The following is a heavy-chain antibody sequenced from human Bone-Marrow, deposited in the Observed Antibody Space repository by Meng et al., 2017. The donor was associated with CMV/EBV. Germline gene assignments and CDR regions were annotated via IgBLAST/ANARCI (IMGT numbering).Heavy chain of an antibody. CDR2: IWYDGSNK. CDR3: AKDPSRRNPGGPFHY. Sequence: GGSLRLSCAASGFTFSSYGMHWVRQAPGKGLEWVAVIWYDGSNKYYADSVKGRFTISRDNSKNTLYLQMNSLRAEDTAVYYCAKDPSRRNPGGPFHYWGQGTLVTGSS. CDR1: GFTFSSYG. V-gene: IGHV3-33*06. D-gene: IGHD3-16*01. J-gene: IGHJ4*02.